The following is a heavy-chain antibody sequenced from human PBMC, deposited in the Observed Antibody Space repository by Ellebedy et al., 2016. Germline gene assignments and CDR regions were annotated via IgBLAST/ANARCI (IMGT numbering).Heavy chain of an antibody. CDR1: GGSISSSSYY. Sequence: SETLSLTCTVSGGSISSSSYYWGWIRQPPGKGLEWIGSIYYSGSTYYNPSLKSRVTISVDTSKNQFSLKLSSVTAADTAVYYRARHDMVTLCFDYWGQGTLVTVSS. D-gene: IGHD5-18*01. CDR3: ARHDMVTLCFDY. J-gene: IGHJ4*02. CDR2: IYYSGST. V-gene: IGHV4-39*01.